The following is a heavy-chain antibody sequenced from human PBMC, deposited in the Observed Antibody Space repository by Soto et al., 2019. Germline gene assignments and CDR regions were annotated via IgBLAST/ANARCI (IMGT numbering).Heavy chain of an antibody. CDR3: ARDHSSSWYYYYYGMDV. CDR1: GFTFSSYA. V-gene: IGHV3-30-3*01. Sequence: GGSLRLSCAASGFTFSSYAMHWVRQAPGKGLEWVAVISYDGSNKYYADSVKGRFTISRDNSKNTLYLQMNSLRAGDTAVYYCARDHSSSWYYYYYGMDVWGQGTTVTVSS. D-gene: IGHD6-13*01. J-gene: IGHJ6*02. CDR2: ISYDGSNK.